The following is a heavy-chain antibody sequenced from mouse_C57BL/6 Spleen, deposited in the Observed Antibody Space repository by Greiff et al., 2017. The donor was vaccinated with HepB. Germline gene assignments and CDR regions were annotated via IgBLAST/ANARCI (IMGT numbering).Heavy chain of an antibody. J-gene: IGHJ1*03. CDR3: ARRELGRWYFDV. Sequence: EVKLQQSGPELVKPGASVKIPCKASGYTFTDYNMDWVKQSHGKSLEWIGDINPNNGGTIYNQKFKGKATLTVDKSSSTAYMELRSLTSEDTAVYYCARRELGRWYFDVWGTGTTVTVSA. CDR2: INPNNGGT. V-gene: IGHV1-18*01. D-gene: IGHD4-1*01. CDR1: GYTFTDYN.